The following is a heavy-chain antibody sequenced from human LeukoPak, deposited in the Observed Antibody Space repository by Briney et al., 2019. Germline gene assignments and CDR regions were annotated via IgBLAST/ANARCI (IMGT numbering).Heavy chain of an antibody. V-gene: IGHV3-21*01. D-gene: IGHD6-13*01. J-gene: IGHJ4*02. CDR1: GFTFSSYS. Sequence: GGSLRLSCAASGFTFSSYSLNWVRQAPGKGLEWVSSISSSSSYIYYADSVKGRFTISRDNAKNSLYLQMNSLRAEDTAVYYCARGRIAAAGYFDYWGQGTLVTVSS. CDR2: ISSSSSYI. CDR3: ARGRIAAAGYFDY.